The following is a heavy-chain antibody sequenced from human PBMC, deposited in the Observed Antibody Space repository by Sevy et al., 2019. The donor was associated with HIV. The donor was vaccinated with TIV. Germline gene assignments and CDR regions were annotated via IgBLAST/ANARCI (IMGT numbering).Heavy chain of an antibody. CDR3: ARESIAAIGDFDY. V-gene: IGHV4-59*01. J-gene: IGHJ4*02. Sequence: SETLYLTCTVSGGSINNYFWSWIRHPPGKGLEWIGYIYYSGSTNYNPSLKSRVTISVDTSKTQFSLKLTSVTAADTAVYYCARESIAAIGDFDYWGQGTLVTVSS. CDR1: GGSINNYF. CDR2: IYYSGST. D-gene: IGHD6-13*01.